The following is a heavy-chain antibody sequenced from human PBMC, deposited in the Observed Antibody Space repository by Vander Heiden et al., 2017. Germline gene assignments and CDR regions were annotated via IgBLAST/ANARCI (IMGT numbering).Heavy chain of an antibody. CDR1: GYTFPGSY. J-gene: IGHJ3*02. V-gene: IGHV1-2*02. D-gene: IGHD3-16*01. Sequence: QVQLVQSGAEVKKPGASVKVSCKASGYTFPGSYMQWVRQAPGQGLEWMGWINPNSGGTNYAQKFQGRVTMTRDTSISTAYMELSRLRSDDTAVYYCARGLGYYDSDAFDIWGQGTMVTVSS. CDR3: ARGLGYYDSDAFDI. CDR2: INPNSGGT.